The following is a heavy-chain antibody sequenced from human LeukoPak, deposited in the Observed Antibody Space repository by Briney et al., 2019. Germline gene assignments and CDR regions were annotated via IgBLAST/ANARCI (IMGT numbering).Heavy chain of an antibody. D-gene: IGHD2-8*01. CDR1: GYTFTSYA. Sequence: ASVKVSCKASGYTFTSYAMHWVRQAPGQRLEWMGWINAGNGNTKYSQKFQGRVTITRDTSASTAYMELSSLRSEDTAVYYCARVGGLSAFDIWGQGTMVAVSS. J-gene: IGHJ3*02. V-gene: IGHV1-3*01. CDR2: INAGNGNT. CDR3: ARVGGLSAFDI.